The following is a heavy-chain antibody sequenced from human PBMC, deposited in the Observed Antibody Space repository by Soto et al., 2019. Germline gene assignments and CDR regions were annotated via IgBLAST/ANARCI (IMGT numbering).Heavy chain of an antibody. Sequence: QVQLVESGGGVVQPGRSLRLSCAASGFTLSTYGMHWVRQAPGKGLEWVAVISYDGSTQYYADSVKGRFTISRDTPKNMLYLQMNSLRAEDTAVYYCAIEYYASSGFDYWGQGTLVTVSS. V-gene: IGHV3-30*03. CDR3: AIEYYASSGFDY. J-gene: IGHJ4*02. CDR2: ISYDGSTQ. CDR1: GFTLSTYG. D-gene: IGHD3-22*01.